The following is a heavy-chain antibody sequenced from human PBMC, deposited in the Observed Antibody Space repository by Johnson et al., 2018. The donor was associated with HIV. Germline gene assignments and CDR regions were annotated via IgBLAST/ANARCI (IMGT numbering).Heavy chain of an antibody. CDR1: RITFDDYD. J-gene: IGHJ3*02. V-gene: IGHV3-20*04. CDR2: INWNGGTT. D-gene: IGHD7-27*01. Sequence: VPLVESGGGVVRPGGSLRLSCAASRITFDDYDMSWVRQAPGKGLEWVSGINWNGGTTGYADSVKGRFTISRDNAKNSLYLQMNSLRAEDTALYYCARDPTTQYSRLTGDFGAFDIWGQGTMVTVSS. CDR3: ARDPTTQYSRLTGDFGAFDI.